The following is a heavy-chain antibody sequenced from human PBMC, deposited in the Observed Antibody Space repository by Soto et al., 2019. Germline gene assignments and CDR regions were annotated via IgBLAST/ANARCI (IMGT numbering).Heavy chain of an antibody. D-gene: IGHD1-7*01. J-gene: IGHJ6*02. V-gene: IGHV1-3*05. CDR3: ASNRLGTTPYGMDV. Sequence: QVQLVQSGAEEKKPGASVKVSCKASGYTFTSYAMHWVRQAPGQRLEWMGWINAGNGNTKYSQKFQGRVTITRDTSASTAYMELSSVRSEDTAVYYCASNRLGTTPYGMDVWGQGTTVTVSS. CDR1: GYTFTSYA. CDR2: INAGNGNT.